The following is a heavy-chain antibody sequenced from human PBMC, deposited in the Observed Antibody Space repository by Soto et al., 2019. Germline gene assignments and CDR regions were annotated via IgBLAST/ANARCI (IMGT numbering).Heavy chain of an antibody. D-gene: IGHD3-3*01. Sequence: QVQLVESGGGLVKPGGSLRLSCAASGFTFSDYYMSWIRQAPGKGLEWVSYISSSGSTIYYADSVKGPFTISRDNAKKSLNLQMNSLRVEDTAVYYCARDLKTGFLNDFVYWGQGTLVAVSS. CDR3: ARDLKTGFLNDFVY. J-gene: IGHJ4*02. CDR2: ISSSGSTI. CDR1: GFTFSDYY. V-gene: IGHV3-11*01.